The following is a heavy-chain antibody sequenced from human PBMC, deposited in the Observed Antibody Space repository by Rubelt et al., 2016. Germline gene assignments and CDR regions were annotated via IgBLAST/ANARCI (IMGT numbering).Heavy chain of an antibody. CDR3: ARDVGGNSVLYYFDY. CDR2: ISAYNDNT. Sequence: QVQLVQSGAEVEKPGASVKVSCKASGYTFTSYGISWVRQAPGQGLEWMGWISAYNDNTNYAQKLQGRVTMTTDTSTSTAYMELRSLRSDDTAVYYCARDVGGNSVLYYFDYWGQGTLVTVSS. V-gene: IGHV1-18*01. CDR1: GYTFTSYG. D-gene: IGHD4-23*01. J-gene: IGHJ4*02.